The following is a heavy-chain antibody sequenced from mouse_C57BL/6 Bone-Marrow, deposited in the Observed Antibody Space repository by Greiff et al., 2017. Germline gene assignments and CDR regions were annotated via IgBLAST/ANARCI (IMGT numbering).Heavy chain of an antibody. Sequence: VQLQQSGPELVKPGASVKMSCKASGYTFTDYNMHWVKQSHGKSLEWIGYINPNNGGTSYNQKFKGKATLTVNKSSRPAYMELRSLTSEDSAVYYCARRGKLRRYYYAMDYWGQGTSVTVSS. J-gene: IGHJ4*01. CDR3: ARRGKLRRYYYAMDY. CDR1: GYTFTDYN. D-gene: IGHD1-1*01. V-gene: IGHV1-22*01. CDR2: INPNNGGT.